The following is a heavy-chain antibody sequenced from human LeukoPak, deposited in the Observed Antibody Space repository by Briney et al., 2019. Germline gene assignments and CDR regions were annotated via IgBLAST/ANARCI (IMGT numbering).Heavy chain of an antibody. J-gene: IGHJ5*02. CDR3: ARSNYDSTTFYYHLDL. D-gene: IGHD2/OR15-2a*01. CDR1: GFTFSSYW. Sequence: GSLRLSFAASGFTFSSYWMQWVRQAPGKGPVWVSRVDVHGQGTAYADSVKGRFTISRDNAKNTLSLQMNSLSAEDTAVYYCARSNYDSTTFYYHLDLWGQGTLVTVSS. V-gene: IGHV3-74*01. CDR2: VDVHGQGT.